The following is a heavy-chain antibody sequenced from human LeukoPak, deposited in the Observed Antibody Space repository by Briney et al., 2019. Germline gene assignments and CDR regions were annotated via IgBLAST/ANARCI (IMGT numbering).Heavy chain of an antibody. D-gene: IGHD3-3*01. J-gene: IGHJ4*02. V-gene: IGHV3-30*04. CDR2: TSPDGRNQ. CDR3: ARDSQSWRCDYTVGIFDY. CDR1: GFTFSNYA. Sequence: GGSLRLSCAASGFTFSNYAMNWVRQAPGKGLEWVTITSPDGRNQYYADSVKGRFTISRDNSKNRVYVQMNSLRAEDTAVYFCARDSQSWRCDYTVGIFDYWGQGALVTVSS.